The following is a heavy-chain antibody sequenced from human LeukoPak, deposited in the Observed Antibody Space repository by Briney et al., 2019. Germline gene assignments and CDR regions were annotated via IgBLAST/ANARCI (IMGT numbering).Heavy chain of an antibody. J-gene: IGHJ4*02. D-gene: IGHD1-1*01. CDR1: GFSVSRNY. CDR2: ISSSGSTI. Sequence: GGSLRLSCAASGFSVSRNYMNWVRQAPGKGLEWVSYISSSGSTIYYADSVKGRFTISRDNAKDSLYLQMNSLRAEDTAVYYCARERLELDYWGQGTLVTVSS. CDR3: ARERLELDY. V-gene: IGHV3-48*03.